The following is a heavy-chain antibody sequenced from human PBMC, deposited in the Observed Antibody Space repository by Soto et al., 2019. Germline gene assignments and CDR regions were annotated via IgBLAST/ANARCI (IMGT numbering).Heavy chain of an antibody. V-gene: IGHV4-4*07. J-gene: IGHJ6*02. Sequence: PSETLSPTCTVSGGSISSYYWSRIRQPAGKGLEWIGRIYTSGNTNYNPSLKSRVTMSVDTSKNQLSLKLSSVTAADTAVYYCAREEVGYCSGGRCYYYVMDVWGQGTTVTVSS. CDR3: AREEVGYCSGGRCYYYVMDV. D-gene: IGHD2-15*01. CDR2: IYTSGNT. CDR1: GGSISSYY.